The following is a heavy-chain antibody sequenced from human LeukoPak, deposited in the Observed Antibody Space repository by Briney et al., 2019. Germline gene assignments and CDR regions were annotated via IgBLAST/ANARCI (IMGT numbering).Heavy chain of an antibody. D-gene: IGHD2-2*01. CDR1: GYSFASYW. V-gene: IGHV5-51*01. Sequence: GESLKISCEGSGYSFASYWIGWVRQMPGKGLEWMGIIYPGDSDTRYSPSFQGQVTISADKSIATAYLQWSSLKASDTAMYYSARGNHCGSTSCALDYWGQGTLVTVSS. CDR3: ARGNHCGSTSCALDY. J-gene: IGHJ4*02. CDR2: IYPGDSDT.